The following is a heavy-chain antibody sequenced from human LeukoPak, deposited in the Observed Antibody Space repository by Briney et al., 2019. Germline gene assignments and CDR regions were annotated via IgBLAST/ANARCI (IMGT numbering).Heavy chain of an antibody. CDR1: GFTFSSYS. Sequence: GGSLRLSCAASGFTFSSYSMNWVRQAPGKGLEWVSSISSSSSYIYYADSVKGRFTISRDNAKNSLYLQMNSLRAEDTAVYYCARDQAPSSGWYGVNYYYYYMDVWGKGTTVTISS. V-gene: IGHV3-21*01. D-gene: IGHD6-19*01. CDR2: ISSSSSYI. J-gene: IGHJ6*03. CDR3: ARDQAPSSGWYGVNYYYYYMDV.